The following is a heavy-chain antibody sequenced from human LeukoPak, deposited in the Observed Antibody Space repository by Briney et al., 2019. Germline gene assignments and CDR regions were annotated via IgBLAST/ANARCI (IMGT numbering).Heavy chain of an antibody. D-gene: IGHD3-22*01. CDR3: ARDATARQYYYDSSGFDAFDI. J-gene: IGHJ3*02. Sequence: ASVKVSCKASGGTFSSYAISWVRQAPGQGLEWMGGIIPIFGTANYAQKFQGRVTITADESTSTAYMELSSLRSEDTAVYYCARDATARQYYYDSSGFDAFDIWGQGTMVTVSS. V-gene: IGHV1-69*13. CDR1: GGTFSSYA. CDR2: IIPIFGTA.